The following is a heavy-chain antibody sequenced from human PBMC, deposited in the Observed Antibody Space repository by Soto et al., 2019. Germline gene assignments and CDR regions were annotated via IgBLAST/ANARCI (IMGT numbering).Heavy chain of an antibody. CDR2: VNQSGST. CDR3: ARGPRTAYDSSGYYYFRYFHH. V-gene: IGHV4-34*01. D-gene: IGHD3-22*01. Sequence: SETLSLTCAVYGGSFSGYYWTWIRQPPGKGLEWIGEVNQSGSTNYNLSLKSRVTISVDTSKNQFSLKLSSVTAADTAVYYCARGPRTAYDSSGYYYFRYFHHWGQGTLDIVSS. J-gene: IGHJ1*01. CDR1: GGSFSGYY.